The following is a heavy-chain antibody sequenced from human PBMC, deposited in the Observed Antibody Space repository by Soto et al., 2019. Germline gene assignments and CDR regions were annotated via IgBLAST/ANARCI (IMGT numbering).Heavy chain of an antibody. V-gene: IGHV4-59*01. J-gene: IGHJ4*02. CDR1: GGSISSYY. CDR3: ARGGFIPY. D-gene: IGHD3-22*01. Sequence: QVQLQESGPGLVKPSETLSLTCTVSGGSISSYYWSWIRQPPGKGLEWIGYIYYSGSTNDNPSLKSRVTISVDTSKNQFSLKLSSVTAADTAVYYCARGGFIPYWGQGTLVTVSS. CDR2: IYYSGST.